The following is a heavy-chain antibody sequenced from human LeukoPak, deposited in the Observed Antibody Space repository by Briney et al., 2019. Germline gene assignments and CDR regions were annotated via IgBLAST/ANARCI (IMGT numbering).Heavy chain of an antibody. CDR3: ARKQGYSYGLDF. Sequence: GGSLRLSCAVSGFTFSSYWMHWVRQAPGKGLVWVSRVSTDGSSTSYADSVKGRFTISRDNSKNTLYLQMNSLRAEDTAVYYCARKQGYSYGLDFWGQGTLVTVSS. V-gene: IGHV3-74*01. CDR2: VSTDGSST. J-gene: IGHJ4*02. D-gene: IGHD5-18*01. CDR1: GFTFSSYW.